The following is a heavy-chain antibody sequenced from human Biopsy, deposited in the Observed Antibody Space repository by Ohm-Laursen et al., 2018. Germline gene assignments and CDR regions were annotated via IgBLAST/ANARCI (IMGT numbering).Heavy chain of an antibody. V-gene: IGHV1-46*01. CDR3: VLASFDY. Sequence: SVKVSCKASGYTFTGYHVRWVRQAPGQGLEWMGIINPGGNSTAYTQNFQGRVTMTWDTSTTTVYMELSSLRSEDTAVYYCVLASFDYWGQGTLVTVPS. J-gene: IGHJ4*02. CDR1: GYTFTGYH. CDR2: INPGGNST.